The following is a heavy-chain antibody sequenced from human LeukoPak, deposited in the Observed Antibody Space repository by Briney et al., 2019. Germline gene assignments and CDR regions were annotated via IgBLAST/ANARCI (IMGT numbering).Heavy chain of an antibody. CDR3: TSRGGGDNYDFDY. D-gene: IGHD5-24*01. Sequence: GGSLRLSCAVSGFTLSNHWMHWVRQAPGKGLVWVSRIKSDGISTSYADSVKGRFTISRDNAKDTLYLQMKSLRAEDTAVYYCTSRGGGDNYDFDYWGQGTLVTVSS. CDR1: GFTLSNHW. CDR2: IKSDGIST. V-gene: IGHV3-74*01. J-gene: IGHJ4*02.